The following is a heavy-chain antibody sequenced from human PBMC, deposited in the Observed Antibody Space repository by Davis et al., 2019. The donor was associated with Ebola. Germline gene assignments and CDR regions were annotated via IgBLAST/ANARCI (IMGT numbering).Heavy chain of an antibody. J-gene: IGHJ6*02. Sequence: PSETLSLTCAISGDSVSIKSAGWNWIRQSPSRGLEWLGRTYYNSKWYHDYAVSVKSRISINADTSKNQFSLQLNSVTPEGTAVYYCAKGWLRTGIDVWGQGTTVTV. CDR1: GDSVSIKSAG. D-gene: IGHD6-19*01. CDR2: TYYNSKWYH. V-gene: IGHV6-1*01. CDR3: AKGWLRTGIDV.